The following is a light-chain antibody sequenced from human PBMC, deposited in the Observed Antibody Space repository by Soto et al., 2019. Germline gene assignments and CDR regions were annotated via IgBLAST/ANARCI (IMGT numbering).Light chain of an antibody. CDR1: GGIANY. V-gene: IGKV1-27*01. J-gene: IGKJ4*01. Sequence: DIQVTQSPSSLSPSVGARVTITCRASGGIANYLAWYQQKPGKVPNLLFYAASALQSGVSSRFSGSGSGPDFTLTISSLQPGDVATYYCQKYDDAPLSFVGGTKVEI. CDR2: AAS. CDR3: QKYDDAPLS.